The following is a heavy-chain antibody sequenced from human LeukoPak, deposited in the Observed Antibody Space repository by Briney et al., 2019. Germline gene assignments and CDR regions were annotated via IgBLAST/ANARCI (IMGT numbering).Heavy chain of an antibody. CDR2: INHSGST. CDR1: GGSFSGYY. Sequence: SATLSLTCAVYGGSFSGYYWSWIRQPPGKGLEWTGEINHSGSTNYNPSLKSRVTISVDTSKNQFSLKLSSVTAADTAVYYCARGPHNWNDFRGRDNWFDPWGQGTLVTVSS. J-gene: IGHJ5*02. CDR3: ARGPHNWNDFRGRDNWFDP. V-gene: IGHV4-34*01. D-gene: IGHD1-1*01.